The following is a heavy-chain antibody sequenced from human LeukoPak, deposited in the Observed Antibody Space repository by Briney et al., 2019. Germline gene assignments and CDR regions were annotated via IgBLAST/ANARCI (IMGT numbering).Heavy chain of an antibody. CDR3: VRDLGGRSGH. V-gene: IGHV3-74*01. Sequence: GGSLRLSCAASGFTFSSNWMHWVRQAPGKGLVWVSRINEDGSTTNYADSVKGRSTIFRDNAKNTLYLQMNSLRAEDTAVYYCVRDLGGRSGHWGQGTLVTLSS. D-gene: IGHD1-26*01. J-gene: IGHJ4*02. CDR1: GFTFSSNW. CDR2: INEDGSTT.